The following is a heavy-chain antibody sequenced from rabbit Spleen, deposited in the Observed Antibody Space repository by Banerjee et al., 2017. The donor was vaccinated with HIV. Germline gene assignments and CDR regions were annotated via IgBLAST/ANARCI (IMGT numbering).Heavy chain of an antibody. CDR2: ISDRSGRT. J-gene: IGHJ4*01. D-gene: IGHD3-1*01. Sequence: QEQLVESGGGLVRPEGSLKLSCTASGFSFSNKAVMCWVRQAPGKGLEWIACISDRSGRTDYATWAKGRFTISKTSSTTVTLQMTSLTVADTATYFCAREGSITTFAFDLWGPGTLVTVS. CDR1: GFSFSNKAV. CDR3: AREGSITTFAFDL. V-gene: IGHV1S45*01.